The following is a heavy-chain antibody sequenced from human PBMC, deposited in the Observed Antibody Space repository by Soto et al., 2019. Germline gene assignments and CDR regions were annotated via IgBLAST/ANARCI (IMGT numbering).Heavy chain of an antibody. Sequence: SETMSLTCTVSGGTMSGKYGSWIRQPPGKGLEWIGYIYYSGSTYYNPSLKSRVTTSVDTSKNQFSLKLSSVTAADTAVYYCARVVTSPDSSGYYYPTIDYWGQGTLVTVPS. V-gene: IGHV4-59*12. CDR2: IYYSGST. J-gene: IGHJ4*02. CDR3: ARVVTSPDSSGYYYPTIDY. CDR1: GGTMSGKY. D-gene: IGHD3-22*01.